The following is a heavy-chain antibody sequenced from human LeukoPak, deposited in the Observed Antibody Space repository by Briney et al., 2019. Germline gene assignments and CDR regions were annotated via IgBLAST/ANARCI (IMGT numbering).Heavy chain of an antibody. Sequence: GGSLRLSCAASGFTFSSYGMHWVRQAPGKGLEWVAVISYDGSNKYYADSVKGRFTISRDNSKNTLYLQMNSPRAEDTAVYYCAKSGGSFVFDYWGQGTLVTVSS. CDR1: GFTFSSYG. CDR2: ISYDGSNK. D-gene: IGHD1-26*01. CDR3: AKSGGSFVFDY. V-gene: IGHV3-30*18. J-gene: IGHJ4*02.